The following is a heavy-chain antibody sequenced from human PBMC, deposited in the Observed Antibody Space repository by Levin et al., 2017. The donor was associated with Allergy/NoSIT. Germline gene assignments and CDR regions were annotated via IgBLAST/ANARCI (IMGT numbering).Heavy chain of an antibody. Sequence: PGGSLRLSCAASGFTFSSYTMHWVRQAPGKGLEWVAVISYDASNKFYADSVKGRFTISRDNSKNTLYLQMNSLSAEDTAVYYCARAVVVDIVVVVVACNHWGQGTLVTVSS. CDR2: ISYDASNK. J-gene: IGHJ5*02. D-gene: IGHD2-15*01. CDR1: GFTFSSYT. V-gene: IGHV3-30-3*01. CDR3: ARAVVVDIVVVVVACNH.